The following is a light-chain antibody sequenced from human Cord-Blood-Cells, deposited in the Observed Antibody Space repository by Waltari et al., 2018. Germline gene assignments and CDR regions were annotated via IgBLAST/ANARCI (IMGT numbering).Light chain of an antibody. CDR2: EDN. CDR1: SGSLARNY. J-gene: IGLJ3*02. CDR3: QSYDSSNWV. V-gene: IGLV6-57*02. Sequence: NFMLTQPHSVSESPGKTVTISCTGSSGSLARNYVQWYQQRPGSAPTTVIYEDNQRPSGVPARFSGSIDSSSNSASLTISGLKTEDEADYYCQSYDSSNWVFGGGTKLTVL.